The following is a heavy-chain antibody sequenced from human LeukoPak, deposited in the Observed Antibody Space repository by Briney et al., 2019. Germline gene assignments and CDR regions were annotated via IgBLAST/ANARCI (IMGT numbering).Heavy chain of an antibody. J-gene: IGHJ4*02. D-gene: IGHD3-3*01. Sequence: GESLKISCKGSGYSFTSYWIGWVRQMPGKGLEWMGIIYPGDSDTRYSPSFQGQVTISADKSISTAYLQWSSLRASDTAMYYCARSPDSIFGAFDYWGQGTLVTVSS. V-gene: IGHV5-51*01. CDR2: IYPGDSDT. CDR3: ARSPDSIFGAFDY. CDR1: GYSFTSYW.